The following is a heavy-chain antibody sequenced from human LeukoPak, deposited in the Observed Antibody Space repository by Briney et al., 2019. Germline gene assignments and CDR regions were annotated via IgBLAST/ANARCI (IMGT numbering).Heavy chain of an antibody. Sequence: SETLSLICTVTSGSTSSHYWNWIRQPPGKGPEWIGYIYYTGSTNYNPSLKSRVTISVDTSKNYFSLRLSSVTAADTAVYYCARDLVFDPWGQGTLVTVSS. CDR3: ARDLVFDP. CDR2: IYYTGST. CDR1: SGSTSSHY. V-gene: IGHV4-59*11. J-gene: IGHJ5*02.